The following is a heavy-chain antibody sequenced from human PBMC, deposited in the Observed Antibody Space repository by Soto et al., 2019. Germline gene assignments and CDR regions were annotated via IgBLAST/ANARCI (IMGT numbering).Heavy chain of an antibody. Sequence: SETLSLTCTVSGGSISSSSYYWVWIRHPPGKGLEWIGSIYYSGSTYYNPSLKSRVTISVDTSKNQFSLKLSSVTAADTAVYYCARLSGYGTNWFDPWGQGTLVTVSS. J-gene: IGHJ5*02. D-gene: IGHD3-22*01. V-gene: IGHV4-39*01. CDR2: IYYSGST. CDR1: GGSISSSSYY. CDR3: ARLSGYGTNWFDP.